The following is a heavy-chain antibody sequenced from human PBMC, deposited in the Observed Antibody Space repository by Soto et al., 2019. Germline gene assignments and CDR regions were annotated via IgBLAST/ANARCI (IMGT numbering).Heavy chain of an antibody. V-gene: IGHV3-74*01. CDR1: GFTFSSYG. CDR2: INMDGTKT. J-gene: IGHJ5*02. Sequence: SGGSLRLSCAASGFTFSSYGRSWVRQGPGKGLVWVSRINMDGTKTAYADSVKGRFTVSSDNANNTLYLQMNSLGVEDTAVYYCARDYYYDSRSSSVNWFDPWGQGTLVTVSS. CDR3: ARDYYYDSRSSSVNWFDP. D-gene: IGHD3-22*01.